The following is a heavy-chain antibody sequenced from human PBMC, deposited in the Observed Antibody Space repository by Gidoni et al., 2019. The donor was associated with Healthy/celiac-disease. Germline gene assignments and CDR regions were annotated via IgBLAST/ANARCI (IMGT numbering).Heavy chain of an antibody. Sequence: EVQLLEYGGGLVQPGGSLRLSCAASGFTFSSYAMSWVRQAPGKGLEWVSAISGSGGSTYYADSVKGRFTISRDNSKNTLYLQMNSLRAEDTAVYYCAKDPIVREGMDVWGQGTTVTVSS. V-gene: IGHV3-23*01. CDR2: ISGSGGST. CDR3: AKDPIVREGMDV. CDR1: GFTFSSYA. D-gene: IGHD2-8*01. J-gene: IGHJ6*02.